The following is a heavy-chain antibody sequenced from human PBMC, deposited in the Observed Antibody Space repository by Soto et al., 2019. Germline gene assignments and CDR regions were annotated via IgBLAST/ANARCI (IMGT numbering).Heavy chain of an antibody. Sequence: GGSLRFSCAASGFTFSSYGMHWVRQAPGKGLEWVAVIWYDGSNKYYADSVKGRFTISRDNSKNTLYLQMNSLRAEDTAVYYCARDRHYRFGGPASDYWGQGTLVTVSS. D-gene: IGHD3-10*01. CDR2: IWYDGSNK. J-gene: IGHJ4*02. CDR3: ARDRHYRFGGPASDY. CDR1: GFTFSSYG. V-gene: IGHV3-33*01.